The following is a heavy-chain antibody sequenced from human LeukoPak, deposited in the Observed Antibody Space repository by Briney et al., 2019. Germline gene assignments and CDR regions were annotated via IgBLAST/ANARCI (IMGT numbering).Heavy chain of an antibody. CDR2: IIPIFGTT. V-gene: IGHV1-69*05. D-gene: IGHD4-11*01. Sequence: SVKVSCKASGGTFRSYAISWVRQATGQGLEWMGRIIPIFGTTNYAQKFQGRVTITTDESTSTAYMELSSLRSEDTAVYYCASVTVTTWAPDGHMDVWGKGTAVTVSS. J-gene: IGHJ6*03. CDR1: GGTFRSYA. CDR3: ASVTVTTWAPDGHMDV.